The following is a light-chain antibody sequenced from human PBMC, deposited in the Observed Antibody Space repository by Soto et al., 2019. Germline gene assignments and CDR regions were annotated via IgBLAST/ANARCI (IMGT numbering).Light chain of an antibody. CDR3: SSYAGSNNYV. CDR2: EVS. V-gene: IGLV2-8*01. J-gene: IGLJ1*01. CDR1: SRDVGGYNY. Sequence: QSALTQPPSASGSPRQSVTISCAGTSRDVGGYNYVSWYQQHPDKAPKLMIYEVSKRPSGVPDRFSGSKSGNTASLTVSGLLAEDEADYYCSSYAGSNNYVFGTGTKVTVL.